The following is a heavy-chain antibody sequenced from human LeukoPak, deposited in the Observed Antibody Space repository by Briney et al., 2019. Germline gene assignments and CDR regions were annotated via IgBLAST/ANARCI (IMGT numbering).Heavy chain of an antibody. D-gene: IGHD3-3*01. CDR2: LSGSDGST. J-gene: IGHJ5*02. CDR3: AKDGYDFWSAYQIDL. CDR1: GFTFSIDA. V-gene: IGHV3-23*01. Sequence: GGSLRLSCAASGFTFSIDAMTWVREAPGKGLEWVSELSGSDGSTYYSDSVTGRFTISRDNPKNTLYLQMTSLRTDDTAVYYCAKDGYDFWSAYQIDLWGQGTLVTVSS.